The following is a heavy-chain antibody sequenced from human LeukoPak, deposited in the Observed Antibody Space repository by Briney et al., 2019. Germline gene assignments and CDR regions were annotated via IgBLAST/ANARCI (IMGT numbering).Heavy chain of an antibody. CDR2: IYYSGST. Sequence: SRTLSLTCTVSGGSISSGGYYWSWIRQHPGKGLEWIGYIYYSGSTYYNPSLKSRVTISVDTSKNQFSLKLSSVTAADTAVYYCARTYGDYLSYYFDYWGQGTLVTVSS. J-gene: IGHJ4*02. D-gene: IGHD4-17*01. CDR3: ARTYGDYLSYYFDY. V-gene: IGHV4-31*03. CDR1: GGSISSGGYY.